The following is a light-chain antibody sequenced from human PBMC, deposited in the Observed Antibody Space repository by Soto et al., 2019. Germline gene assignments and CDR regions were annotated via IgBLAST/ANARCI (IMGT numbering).Light chain of an antibody. CDR1: SSDVGSYNL. Sequence: HSFLTRPVSVAGAPRHSLTLSCTPTSSDVGSYNLVSWYQQHPSKAPKLMIHEVSERPSGVSNRFSASKSGNTASLTISGLQALDAAEYYCCSYAGRRTSLYVFGTGTKVTVL. CDR2: EVS. J-gene: IGLJ1*01. V-gene: IGLV2-23*02. CDR3: CSYAGRRTSLYV.